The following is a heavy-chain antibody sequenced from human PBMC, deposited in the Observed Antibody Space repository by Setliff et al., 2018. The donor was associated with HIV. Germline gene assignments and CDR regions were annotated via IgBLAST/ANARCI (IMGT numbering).Heavy chain of an antibody. CDR1: GGSISSYY. CDR2: ISAAGTI. V-gene: IGHV4-4*07. CDR3: ARDEGRATGSWWDQSASWYLDY. Sequence: SETLSLTCTVSGGSISSYYWSWTRQPAGKRLEFIGRISAAGTINYNPSLRSRVTLSVDTSENQFSLTVNSVTAADMAMYFCARDEGRATGSWWDQSASWYLDYWGHGILVTVSS. D-gene: IGHD6-13*01. J-gene: IGHJ4*01.